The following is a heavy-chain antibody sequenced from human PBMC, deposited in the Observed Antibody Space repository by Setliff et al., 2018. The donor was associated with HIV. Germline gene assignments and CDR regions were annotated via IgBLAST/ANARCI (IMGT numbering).Heavy chain of an antibody. CDR2: INHSGST. J-gene: IGHJ3*02. Sequence: TSETLSLTCAVYGGSFSGYDWSWIRQPPGKGLEWIGEINHSGSTNYNPSLKSRVTISVDTSKNQFSLKLSSVTAADTAVYYCARRPRIVGVRKNAFDIWGQGTMVTVSS. CDR3: ARRPRIVGVRKNAFDI. V-gene: IGHV4-34*01. D-gene: IGHD1-26*01. CDR1: GGSFSGYD.